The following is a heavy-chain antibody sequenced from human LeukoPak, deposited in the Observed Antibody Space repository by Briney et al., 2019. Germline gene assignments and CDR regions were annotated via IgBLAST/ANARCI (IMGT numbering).Heavy chain of an antibody. CDR2: IKSNSDGGTR. CDR1: GFSFPNAW. J-gene: IGHJ4*02. Sequence: GGSLRLSCVAYGFSFPNAWMGWVRQAPGKGLEWVGRIKSNSDGGTRDYAAPVKGRFTISRDDSRKTLYLQMNSLKVEDTGVYFCTTHPPDYGVYEFDFWGQGTLVTVSS. D-gene: IGHD4-17*01. V-gene: IGHV3-15*01. CDR3: TTHPPDYGVYEFDF.